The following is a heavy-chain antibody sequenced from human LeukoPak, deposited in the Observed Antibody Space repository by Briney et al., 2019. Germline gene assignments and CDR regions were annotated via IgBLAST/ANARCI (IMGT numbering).Heavy chain of an antibody. D-gene: IGHD2/OR15-2a*01. CDR2: ITDTGST. Sequence: GGSLRLSCAASGFIFSNYAMTWIRQAPGKGLEWVSTITDTGSTNYADSVKGRFTTSRDNSKNTLFLQMNSLRAEDTALYYCAKGRFETTSYLDVFWGQGTLVAVSS. CDR3: AKGRFETTSYLDVF. J-gene: IGHJ4*02. CDR1: GFIFSNYA. V-gene: IGHV3-23*01.